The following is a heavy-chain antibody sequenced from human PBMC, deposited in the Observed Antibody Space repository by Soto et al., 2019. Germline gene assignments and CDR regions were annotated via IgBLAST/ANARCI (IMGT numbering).Heavy chain of an antibody. V-gene: IGHV4-59*01. CDR2: IYYSGGT. Sequence: SETLSLTCTVSGGSISSYYWSWIRQPPGKGLEWIGYIYYSGGTNYNPSLKSRVTISVDTSKNQFSLKLSSVTAADTAVYYCACSSLWFGELLLDYWGQGTLVTVSA. J-gene: IGHJ4*02. D-gene: IGHD3-10*01. CDR3: ACSSLWFGELLLDY. CDR1: GGSISSYY.